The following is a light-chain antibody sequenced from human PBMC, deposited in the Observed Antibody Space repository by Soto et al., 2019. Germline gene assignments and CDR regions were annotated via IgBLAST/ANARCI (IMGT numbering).Light chain of an antibody. CDR3: QQYNNWPPIT. J-gene: IGKJ5*01. CDR2: GAS. Sequence: EIVMPQSPATPSVSPGERATLSCRASQSVSSNLAWYQQKPGQAPRLLMYGASTRATGIPARFSGSGSGTEFTLTISSLQSEDFAVYYCQQYNNWPPITFGQGTRLEIK. CDR1: QSVSSN. V-gene: IGKV3-15*01.